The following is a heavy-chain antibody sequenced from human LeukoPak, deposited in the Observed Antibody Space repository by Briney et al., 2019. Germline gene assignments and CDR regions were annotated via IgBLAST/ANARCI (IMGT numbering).Heavy chain of an antibody. CDR3: AKDQILTGYYNAKNYYYYYGMDV. D-gene: IGHD3-9*01. Sequence: GGSLRLSCAASGFTFSSYAMSWVRQAPGKGLEWVSAISGSGGSTYYADSVKGRFTISRDNSKNTLYLQMNSLRAEDTAVYYCAKDQILTGYYNAKNYYYYYGMDVWGKGTTVTGSS. V-gene: IGHV3-23*01. CDR2: ISGSGGST. CDR1: GFTFSSYA. J-gene: IGHJ6*04.